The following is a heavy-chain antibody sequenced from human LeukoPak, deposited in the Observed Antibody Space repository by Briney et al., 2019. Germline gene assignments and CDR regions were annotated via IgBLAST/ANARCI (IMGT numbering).Heavy chain of an antibody. Sequence: SETLSLTCTVSGGSISSYYWSWIRQPPGKGLEWIGYIYYSGSTNYNPSPKSRVTISVDTSKNQFSLKLSSVTAADTAVYYCARGYSYGYRWFDPWGQGTLVTVSS. V-gene: IGHV4-59*01. J-gene: IGHJ5*02. CDR3: ARGYSYGYRWFDP. CDR2: IYYSGST. CDR1: GGSISSYY. D-gene: IGHD5-18*01.